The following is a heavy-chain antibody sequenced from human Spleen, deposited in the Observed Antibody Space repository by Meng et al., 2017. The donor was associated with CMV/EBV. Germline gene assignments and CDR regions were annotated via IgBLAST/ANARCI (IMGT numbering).Heavy chain of an antibody. V-gene: IGHV4-38-2*02. CDR3: ARDLDPMVREHWFDP. CDR2: IYHSGST. Sequence: GSLRLSCTVSGYSNSSGYYWGWIRQPPGKGLEWIGTIYHSGSTYYNSSLKSRVTISVDTSKNEFSLKLSSVTAADTAVYYSARDLDPMVREHWFDPWGQGTLVTVSS. J-gene: IGHJ5*02. D-gene: IGHD3-10*01. CDR1: GYSNSSGYY.